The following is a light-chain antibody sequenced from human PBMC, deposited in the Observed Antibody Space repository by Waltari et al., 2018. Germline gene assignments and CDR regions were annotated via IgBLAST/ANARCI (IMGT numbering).Light chain of an antibody. CDR2: RNN. Sequence: QSVLTQPPSASGTPGQRVTISCSGSSPHIGSNYVYWYQQLPGTTPQLLIYRNNQRPSGVPDRFSGSKSGTSASLAISGLRSEDEADYYCAAWDDSLSGPVFGGGTKLTVL. CDR1: SPHIGSNY. J-gene: IGLJ2*01. V-gene: IGLV1-47*01. CDR3: AAWDDSLSGPV.